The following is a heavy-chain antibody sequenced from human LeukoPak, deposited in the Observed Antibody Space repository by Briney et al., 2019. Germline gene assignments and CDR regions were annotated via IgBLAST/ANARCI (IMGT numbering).Heavy chain of an antibody. CDR1: GFTFRTYW. J-gene: IGHJ4*02. Sequence: GGSLRLSCEGSGFTFRTYWMTWVRQAPGKGLEWVADIKQDGSEKYYVDSVKGRFTISRDNAQNSLYLQMNSLRAEDTAVYYCARPRDSGWSKTWDYWGQGTLVTVSS. V-gene: IGHV3-7*03. D-gene: IGHD6-13*01. CDR3: ARPRDSGWSKTWDY. CDR2: IKQDGSEK.